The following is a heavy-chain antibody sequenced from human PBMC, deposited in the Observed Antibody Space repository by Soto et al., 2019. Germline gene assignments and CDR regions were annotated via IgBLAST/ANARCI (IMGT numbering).Heavy chain of an antibody. CDR1: GYTFTSYG. Sequence: ASVKVSCNASGYTFTSYGISWVLQAPVQGLEWMGWISAYNGNTNYAQKLQGRVTMTTDTSTSTAYMELRSLRSDDTAVYYCARENQLYSSSWYYFDYWGQGTLVTVSS. CDR3: ARENQLYSSSWYYFDY. CDR2: ISAYNGNT. J-gene: IGHJ4*02. D-gene: IGHD6-13*01. V-gene: IGHV1-18*04.